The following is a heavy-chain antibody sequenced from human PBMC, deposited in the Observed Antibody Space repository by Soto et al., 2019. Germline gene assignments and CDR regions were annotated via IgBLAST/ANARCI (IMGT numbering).Heavy chain of an antibody. CDR3: ASGWFGEFGYFDY. J-gene: IGHJ4*02. CDR2: IYYSGST. V-gene: IGHV4-39*01. CDR1: GGSISSSSYY. D-gene: IGHD3-10*01. Sequence: SETLSLTCTVSGGSISSSSYYWGWIRQPPGKGLEWIGSIYYSGSTYYNPSLKSRVTISVDTSKNQFSLKLSSVTAADTAVYYCASGWFGEFGYFDYWGQGTLVTVSS.